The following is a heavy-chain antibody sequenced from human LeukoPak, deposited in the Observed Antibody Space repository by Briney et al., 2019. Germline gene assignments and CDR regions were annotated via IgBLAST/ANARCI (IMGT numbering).Heavy chain of an antibody. V-gene: IGHV1-69*01. J-gene: IGHJ4*02. D-gene: IGHD1-26*01. CDR1: GGTFSSYA. CDR3: ASRGSGSYHFDY. CDR2: IIPIFGTA. Sequence: GASVKVSCKASGGTFSSYAISWVRQAPGQGLEWMGGIIPIFGTANYAQKFQGRVTITADESTSTAYMELSSLRSEDTAVYYCASRGSGSYHFDYWGQGTLVTVSS.